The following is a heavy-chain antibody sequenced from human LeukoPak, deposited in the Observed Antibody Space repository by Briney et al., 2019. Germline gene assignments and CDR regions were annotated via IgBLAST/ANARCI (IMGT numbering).Heavy chain of an antibody. CDR1: GGSISSYY. Sequence: SETLSLTCTVSGGSISSYYWSWIRQPPGKGLEWIGYIYYSGSTNYNPSLKSRVTISVDTSKNQFSLNLNSVNAADTAVYYCARALDYGGKVDYWGQGTLVTVSS. D-gene: IGHD4-23*01. CDR3: ARALDYGGKVDY. V-gene: IGHV4-59*01. J-gene: IGHJ4*02. CDR2: IYYSGST.